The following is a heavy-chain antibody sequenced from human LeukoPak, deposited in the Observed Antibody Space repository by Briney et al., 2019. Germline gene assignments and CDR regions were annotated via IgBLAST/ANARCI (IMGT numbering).Heavy chain of an antibody. J-gene: IGHJ4*02. D-gene: IGHD3-10*01. CDR2: ISGSGGST. Sequence: PGGSLRLSCAASGFTFNDFAMTWVRQAPGKGLEWVSAISGSGGSTYYADPVKGRFTISRDNSKNTLYLQMNSLRAEDTAVYYCAKGAPVLLWFGESRPFDYWGQGTLVTVSS. V-gene: IGHV3-23*01. CDR3: AKGAPVLLWFGESRPFDY. CDR1: GFTFNDFA.